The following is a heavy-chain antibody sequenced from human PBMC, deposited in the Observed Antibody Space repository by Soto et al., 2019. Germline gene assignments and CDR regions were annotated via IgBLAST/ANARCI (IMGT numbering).Heavy chain of an antibody. D-gene: IGHD3-3*01. V-gene: IGHV3-23*01. CDR1: GFTFSSYA. Sequence: GSLRLSCAASGFTFSSYAMSWVRQAPGKGLEWVSAISGSGGSTYYADSVKGRFTISRDNSKNTLYLQMNSLRAEDTAVYYCAREVTIFGVAKKINWFDPWGQGTLVTVSS. CDR3: AREVTIFGVAKKINWFDP. CDR2: ISGSGGST. J-gene: IGHJ5*02.